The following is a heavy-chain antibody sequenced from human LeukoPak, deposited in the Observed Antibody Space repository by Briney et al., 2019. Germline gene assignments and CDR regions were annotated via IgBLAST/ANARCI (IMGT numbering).Heavy chain of an antibody. CDR1: GYTFTSYG. CDR3: ARAPRPPYYDFWSGYYPSWFDP. V-gene: IGHV1-69*13. J-gene: IGHJ5*02. Sequence: SVKVSCKASGYTFTSYGISWVRQAPGQGLEWMGGIIPIFGTANYAQKFQGRVTITADESTSTAYMELSSLRSEDTAVYYCARAPRPPYYDFWSGYYPSWFDPWGQGTLVTVSS. CDR2: IIPIFGTA. D-gene: IGHD3-3*01.